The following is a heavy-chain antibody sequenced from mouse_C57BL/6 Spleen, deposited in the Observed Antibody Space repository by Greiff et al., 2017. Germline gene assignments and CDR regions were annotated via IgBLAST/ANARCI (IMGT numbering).Heavy chain of an antibody. D-gene: IGHD1-1*01. V-gene: IGHV6-6*01. CDR2: IRNKANNHAT. J-gene: IGHJ1*03. Sequence: EVKLVASGGGLVQPGGSMKLSCAASGFTFSDAWMDWVRQSPEKGLEWVAEIRNKANNHATYYAESVNGRFTISRDDSKSSVYLQMNSIRAEDTGIYYCTSMFYGSSYRYFDVWGIGTTLTVSS. CDR3: TSMFYGSSYRYFDV. CDR1: GFTFSDAW.